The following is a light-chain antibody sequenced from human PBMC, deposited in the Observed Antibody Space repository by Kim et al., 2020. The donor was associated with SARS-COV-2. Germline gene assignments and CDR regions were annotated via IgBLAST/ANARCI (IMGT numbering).Light chain of an antibody. CDR3: QSRDSGGNVL. CDR2: GRN. V-gene: IGLV3-19*01. Sequence: SSELTQDPAVSVALGQTVRITCQGGSLRSYYATWYQQRPRQAPVLVIYGRNNRPSGISDRFSGSSSGNTASLTISGAQAEDEADFYCQSRDSGGNVLLGGGTKLTVL. CDR1: SLRSYY. J-gene: IGLJ2*01.